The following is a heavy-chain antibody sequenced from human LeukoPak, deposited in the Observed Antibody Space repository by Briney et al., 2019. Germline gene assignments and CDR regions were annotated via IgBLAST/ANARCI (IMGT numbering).Heavy chain of an antibody. CDR3: AAGGEVERQAGHRYYYYGMDV. Sequence: SVKVSCKASGFTFTSSAVQWVRQARGQRLEWIGWIVVGSGNTNYAQKFQERVTITRDMSTSTAYMELSSLRSEDTAVYYCAAGGEVERQAGHRYYYYGMDVWGQGTTVTVSS. D-gene: IGHD3-16*02. CDR1: GFTFTSSA. J-gene: IGHJ6*02. V-gene: IGHV1-58*01. CDR2: IVVGSGNT.